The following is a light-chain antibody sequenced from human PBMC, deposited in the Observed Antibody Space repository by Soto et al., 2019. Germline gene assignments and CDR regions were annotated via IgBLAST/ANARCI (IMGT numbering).Light chain of an antibody. J-gene: IGLJ1*01. CDR3: CSHSASYTFV. Sequence: QSVLTQPRSVSGSPGQSVTISCIGTSSDVGGYNCVSWYQQHPGKAPQLIIYDVTQRPSGVPDRFSGSKSGNTASLSIPGLQAEDEADYYCCSHSASYTFVFGTGTKVTVL. CDR2: DVT. V-gene: IGLV2-11*01. CDR1: SSDVGGYNC.